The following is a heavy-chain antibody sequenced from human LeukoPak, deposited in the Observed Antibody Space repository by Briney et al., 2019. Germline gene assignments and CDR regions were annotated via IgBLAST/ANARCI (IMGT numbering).Heavy chain of an antibody. CDR3: ARGLISGSYSLFDY. Sequence: SETLSLTCTVSGGSISSYYWSWIRQPAGKGLEWIGRIYTSGSTSYNPSLKSRVTMSVDTSKNQFSLKLSSVTAADTAVYYCARGLISGSYSLFDYWGQGTLVTVSS. D-gene: IGHD1-26*01. CDR1: GGSISSYY. J-gene: IGHJ4*02. V-gene: IGHV4-4*07. CDR2: IYTSGST.